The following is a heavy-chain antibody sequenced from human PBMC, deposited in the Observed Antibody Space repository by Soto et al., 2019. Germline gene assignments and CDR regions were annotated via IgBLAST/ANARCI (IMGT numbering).Heavy chain of an antibody. CDR1: GFTFSGSA. Sequence: EVQLVESGGGLVQPGGSLKLSCAASGFTFSGSAMHWVRQASGKGPEWVGRIRSKANSYATAYAASVKGRFTISRDDSKNTAYLQMNSLKPEDTAVYYCTRHELAAFNSGYRDWGQGTLVTVSS. D-gene: IGHD3-22*01. CDR3: TRHELAAFNSGYRD. V-gene: IGHV3-73*02. CDR2: IRSKANSYAT. J-gene: IGHJ4*02.